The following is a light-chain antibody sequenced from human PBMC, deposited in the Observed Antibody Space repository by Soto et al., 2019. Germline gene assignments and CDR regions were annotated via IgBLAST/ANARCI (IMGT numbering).Light chain of an antibody. CDR1: QGIGDA. Sequence: DIQMSTSPSSLSASVGDRVTITCRARQGIGDALGWYQQKPVKAPKRLIYAASTLQSGVPSRFSGSGSGTEFTLTISSMQPDAFANYYCLQHNEFWWTFGQGTKVDIK. CDR2: AAS. J-gene: IGKJ1*01. CDR3: LQHNEFWWT. V-gene: IGKV1-17*01.